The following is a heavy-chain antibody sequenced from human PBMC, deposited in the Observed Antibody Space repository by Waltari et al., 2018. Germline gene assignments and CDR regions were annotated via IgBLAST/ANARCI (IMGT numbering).Heavy chain of an antibody. J-gene: IGHJ4*02. CDR1: GGSISSGSYY. D-gene: IGHD6-13*01. CDR3: ATDVGGRDSSSWYPPLY. V-gene: IGHV4-61*02. CDR2: IYTSGST. Sequence: QVQLQESGPGLVKPSQTLSLTCTVSGGSISSGSYYWSWIRQPAGKGLEWIGRIYTSGSTNYNPSLKSRVTITADTSTDTAYMELSSLRSEDTAVYYCATDVGGRDSSSWYPPLYWGQGTLVTVSS.